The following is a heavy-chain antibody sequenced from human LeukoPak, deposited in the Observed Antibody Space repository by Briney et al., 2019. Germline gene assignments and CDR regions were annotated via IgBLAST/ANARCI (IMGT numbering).Heavy chain of an antibody. V-gene: IGHV4-61*02. D-gene: IGHD1-26*01. CDR2: KHSSGST. CDR1: GGSISSSSYY. CDR3: ASAYSGSFYFGS. J-gene: IGHJ4*02. Sequence: SQTLSLTCTVSGGSISSSSYYWSWIRKPAGKGLEWIGRKHSSGSTNYNPSLKSRVTLSLDTSKNQFSLKLSSVTAADTAVYYCASAYSGSFYFGSWGQGILVTASS.